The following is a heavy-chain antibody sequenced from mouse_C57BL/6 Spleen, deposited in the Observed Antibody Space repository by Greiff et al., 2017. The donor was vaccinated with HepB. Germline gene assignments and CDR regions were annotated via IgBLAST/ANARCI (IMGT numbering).Heavy chain of an antibody. D-gene: IGHD1-1*01. Sequence: QVQLQQSGPGLVAPSQSLSITCTVSGFSLTSYAISWVRQPPGKGLEWLGVIWTCGGTNYNSAIKSRLSISKDNSKSKVFLKMNSLQTDDTASYYCSRKGLITTVVAPHWYFDVWGTGTTVTVSS. J-gene: IGHJ1*03. CDR2: IWTCGGT. CDR1: GFSLTSYA. CDR3: SRKGLITTVVAPHWYFDV. V-gene: IGHV2-9-1*01.